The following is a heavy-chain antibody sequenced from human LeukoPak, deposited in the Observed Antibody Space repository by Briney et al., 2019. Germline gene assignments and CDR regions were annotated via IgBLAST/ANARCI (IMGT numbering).Heavy chain of an antibody. CDR3: AKEEPGIGFDI. J-gene: IGHJ3*02. CDR2: INPNSDGT. CDR1: GYTFTAYY. V-gene: IGHV1-2*02. Sequence: GASVKVSCKASGYTFTAYYIHWVRQAPGQGLEWMGWINPNSDGTKFAQKFQGRISLTRDTSISTAYMELSSLRSDDTAVYYCAKEEPGIGFDIWGQGTLVTVSP. D-gene: IGHD1-14*01.